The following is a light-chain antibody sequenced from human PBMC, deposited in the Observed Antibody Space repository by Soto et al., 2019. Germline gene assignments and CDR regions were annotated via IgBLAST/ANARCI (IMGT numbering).Light chain of an antibody. J-gene: IGLJ1*01. CDR1: SSDVGGYNY. V-gene: IGLV2-14*01. CDR2: DVS. CDR3: SSYTSSSIRYV. Sequence: SVVSQPGSVCGSPGQSITISCTGTSSDVGGYNYVSWYQQHPGKAPKLMIYDVSNRPSGVSSRFSGSKSGNTASLTISGLQAEDGADYYCSSYTSSSIRYVFGTGTKVTVL.